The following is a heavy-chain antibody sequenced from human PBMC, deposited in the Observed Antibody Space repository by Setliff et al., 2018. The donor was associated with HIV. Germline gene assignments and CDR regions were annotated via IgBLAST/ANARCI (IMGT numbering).Heavy chain of an antibody. CDR3: AKGAGFYGDYTFDY. CDR2: IYSTGST. Sequence: KPSETLSLTCTVSGASITSHYRSWIRQSPGRELEWIGYIYSTGSTNYNPSLQSRVSISMDASKNKFSPKVTSVTSADTAVYYCAKGAGFYGDYTFDYWSQGNLVTVSS. D-gene: IGHD4-17*01. V-gene: IGHV4-59*11. CDR1: GASITSHY. J-gene: IGHJ4*02.